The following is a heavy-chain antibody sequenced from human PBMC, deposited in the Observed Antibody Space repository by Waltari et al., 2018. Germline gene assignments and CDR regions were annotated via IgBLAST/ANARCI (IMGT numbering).Heavy chain of an antibody. J-gene: IGHJ4*02. CDR1: GFTFDHYS. CDR2: ISGSGRYI. Sequence: EVQLVESGGGLVKPGGSLRLSCAASGFTFDHYSVHWVRQAPGKGLEGVSSISGSGRYIYYADSVKGRFTISRDNAKNSLYLQMESLRVEDTAAYYCARDLRDDILTGYYLYWGQGTLVTVSS. V-gene: IGHV3-21*02. CDR3: ARDLRDDILTGYYLY. D-gene: IGHD3-9*01.